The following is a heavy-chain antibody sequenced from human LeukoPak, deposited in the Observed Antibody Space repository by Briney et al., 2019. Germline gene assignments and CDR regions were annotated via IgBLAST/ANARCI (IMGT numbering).Heavy chain of an antibody. D-gene: IGHD3-10*01. CDR2: INPNSGGT. Sequence: GASVKVSCKASGYTFTGYYMHWVRQAPGQGLEWMGWINPNSGGTNYAQKFQGRVTMTRDTSISTAYMELSRLRSDDTAVYYCATICGSGTAPYYYYMDVWGKGTTVTVSS. CDR1: GYTFTGYY. CDR3: ATICGSGTAPYYYYMDV. V-gene: IGHV1-2*02. J-gene: IGHJ6*03.